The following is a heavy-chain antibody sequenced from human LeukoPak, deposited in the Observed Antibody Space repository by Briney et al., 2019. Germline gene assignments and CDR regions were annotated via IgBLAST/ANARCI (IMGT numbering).Heavy chain of an antibody. CDR3: AKAGRWLPSFDY. V-gene: IGHV3-23*01. CDR1: GFTFSSYG. D-gene: IGHD5-24*01. Sequence: GGSLRLSCAASGFTFSSYGMSWVRQAPGKGLEWVSAISGSGGSTYYADSVKGRFTISRDNSKNTLYLQMNSLRAEDTAVYYCAKAGRWLPSFDYWGQGTLVTVSS. J-gene: IGHJ4*02. CDR2: ISGSGGST.